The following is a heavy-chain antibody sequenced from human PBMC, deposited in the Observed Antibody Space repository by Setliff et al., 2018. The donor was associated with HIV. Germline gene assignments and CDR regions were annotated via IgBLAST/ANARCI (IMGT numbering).Heavy chain of an antibody. J-gene: IGHJ6*03. CDR3: AREIRAATIYYYYYMDV. V-gene: IGHV4-31*03. Sequence: PSETLSLTCTVSGGSISSGGYYWSWIRQHPGKGLEWIGYIYYSGSTYYNPSLKSRVTISVDTSKNQFSLKLSSVTAADTAVYYCAREIRAATIYYYYYMDVWGKGAKVTVS. CDR2: IYYSGST. D-gene: IGHD2-15*01. CDR1: GGSISSGGYY.